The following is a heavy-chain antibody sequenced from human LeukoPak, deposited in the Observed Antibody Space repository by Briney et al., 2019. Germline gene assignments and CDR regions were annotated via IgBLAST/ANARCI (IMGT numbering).Heavy chain of an antibody. CDR3: ARAPHLAAFYMDV. V-gene: IGHV4-59*01. CDR1: GGSISSSY. Sequence: KPSETLSLTCTVSGGSISSSYWTWIRQPPGKGLEWIGYIYYSGGTNYNPSLKSRVTISVDTSKNQFSLKLSSVTAADTAVYYCARAPHLAAFYMDVWGKGTTVTVSS. D-gene: IGHD2-15*01. J-gene: IGHJ6*03. CDR2: IYYSGGT.